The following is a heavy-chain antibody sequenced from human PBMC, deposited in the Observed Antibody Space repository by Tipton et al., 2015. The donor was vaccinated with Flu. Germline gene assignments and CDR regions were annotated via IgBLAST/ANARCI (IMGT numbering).Heavy chain of an antibody. D-gene: IGHD6-19*01. CDR1: GDSISGSY. J-gene: IGHJ5*02. V-gene: IGHV4-59*12. Sequence: TLSLTCSVSGDSISGSYWNWVRQPPGKGLEWIAYIYHSGSAGYNPPLKSRVTISLDTSKNQFSLTLTSVTAADTAVYYCARDRWEYASGFDPWGQGTPVTVSP. CDR3: ARDRWEYASGFDP. CDR2: IYHSGSA.